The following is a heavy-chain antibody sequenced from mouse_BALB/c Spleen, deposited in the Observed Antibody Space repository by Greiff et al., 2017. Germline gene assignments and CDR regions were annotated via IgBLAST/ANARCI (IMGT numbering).Heavy chain of an antibody. CDR3: ARSGYGNHWFAY. D-gene: IGHD2-10*02. CDR2: ISSGSSTI. Sequence: EVQLQESGGGLVQPGGSRKLSCAASGFTFSSFGMHWVRQAPEKGLEWVAYISSGSSTIYYADTVKGRFTISRDNPKNTLFLQMTSLRSEDTAMYYCARSGYGNHWFAYWGQGTLVTVSA. V-gene: IGHV5-17*02. CDR1: GFTFSSFG. J-gene: IGHJ3*01.